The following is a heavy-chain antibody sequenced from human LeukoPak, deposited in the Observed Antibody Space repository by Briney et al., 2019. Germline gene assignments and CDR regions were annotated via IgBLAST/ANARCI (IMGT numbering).Heavy chain of an antibody. CDR1: GGSTSSDY. V-gene: IGHV4-59*08. CDR3: ARYGDYGTLDI. D-gene: IGHD4-17*01. CDR2: VYNSGDT. Sequence: SETLSLTCTVSGGSTSSDYWSWIRQSPGKGLEWVGYVYNSGDTGKNPSLKSRVTILLDTSKNQCSLKLTSVSAADTAVYYCARYGDYGTLDIWGQGTMVTVSP. J-gene: IGHJ3*02.